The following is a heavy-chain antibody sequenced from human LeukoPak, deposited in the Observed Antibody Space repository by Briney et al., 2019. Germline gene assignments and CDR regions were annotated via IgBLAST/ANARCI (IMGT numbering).Heavy chain of an antibody. CDR2: ISYDGSNK. V-gene: IGHV3-30*18. J-gene: IGHJ3*02. CDR1: GFTFSSYG. Sequence: GGPLRLSCAASGFTFSSYGMHWVRQAPGKGLEWVAVISYDGSNKYYADSVKGRFTISRDNSKNTLYLQMNSLRAEDTAVYYCAKACSGSYAFDIWGQGTMVTVSS. D-gene: IGHD1-26*01. CDR3: AKACSGSYAFDI.